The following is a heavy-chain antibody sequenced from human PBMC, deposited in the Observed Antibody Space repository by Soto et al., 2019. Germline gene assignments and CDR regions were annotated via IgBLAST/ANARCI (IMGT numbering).Heavy chain of an antibody. CDR3: ARGGVDESGLGLWFDY. Sequence: EVRLVESGGGLVQPGGSLRLSCAASGFTFSSYEMNWVRQAPGKGLEWVSYISSSGSTIYYADSVKGRFTISRDNAKNSLYLQMNSLRAEDTAVYYCARGGVDESGLGLWFDYWGQGTLVTVSS. CDR2: ISSSGSTI. J-gene: IGHJ4*02. CDR1: GFTFSSYE. V-gene: IGHV3-48*03. D-gene: IGHD3-3*01.